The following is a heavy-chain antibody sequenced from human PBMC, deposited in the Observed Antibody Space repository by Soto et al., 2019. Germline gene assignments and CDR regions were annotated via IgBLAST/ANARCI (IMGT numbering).Heavy chain of an antibody. Sequence: PSETLSLTCTVSGGSISSGDYYWSWIRQPPGKGLEWIGDIYYSGSTYYNPSLKSRVTISVDTSKNQFSLKLSSVTAADTAVYYCARDQGRYDFWSGYYPDYYYYYYMDVWGKGTTVTVS. CDR2: IYYSGST. D-gene: IGHD3-3*01. V-gene: IGHV4-30-4*02. CDR3: ARDQGRYDFWSGYYPDYYYYYYMDV. J-gene: IGHJ6*03. CDR1: GGSISSGDYY.